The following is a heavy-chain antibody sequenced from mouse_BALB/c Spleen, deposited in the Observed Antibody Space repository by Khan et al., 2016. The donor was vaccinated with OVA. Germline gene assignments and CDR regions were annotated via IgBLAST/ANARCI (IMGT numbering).Heavy chain of an antibody. Sequence: QVQLKQSGPGLVAPSQSLSITCTISGFSLTNYGVHWVRQPPGKGLEWLVVIWSDGSTTYNSALKSRLTTSKDNSTSHVSLKMNSLQTADTAMYFCARQPYYHYNIMDYWGQGTSVTVSS. CDR2: IWSDGST. CDR3: ARQPYYHYNIMDY. J-gene: IGHJ4*01. D-gene: IGHD2-10*01. CDR1: GFSLTNYG. V-gene: IGHV2-6-1*01.